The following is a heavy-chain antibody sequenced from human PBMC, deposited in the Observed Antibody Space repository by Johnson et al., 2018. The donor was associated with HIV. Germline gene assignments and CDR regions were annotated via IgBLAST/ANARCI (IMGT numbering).Heavy chain of an antibody. V-gene: IGHV3-9*01. CDR3: AREGGSCSGGWCLDALDF. J-gene: IGHJ3*01. CDR2: I. D-gene: IGHD2-15*01. Sequence: VQLVESGGGLVQPGRSLRLSCSASAFPFDDHALHWVRQSPGKGLQRFSIILKGRFTISRDNAKNSLYLQMDSLRAEDTAVYYCAREGGSCSGGWCLDALDFWGQGTTVTVSS. CDR1: AFPFDDHA.